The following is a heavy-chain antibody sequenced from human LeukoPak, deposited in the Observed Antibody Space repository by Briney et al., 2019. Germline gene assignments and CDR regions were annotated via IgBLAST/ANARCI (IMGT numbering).Heavy chain of an antibody. CDR1: GFTFDLYW. V-gene: IGHV3-7*03. Sequence: GGSLRLSCTASGFTFDLYWMTWVRQAPGKGLEWVANIKEDGSKKNYVDSVKGRFTISRDNAKNSLYLQMSGLRGEDTALYYCATPLDYYDSRGHHQGGDWGQGTLVTVSS. J-gene: IGHJ4*02. CDR3: ATPLDYYDSRGHHQGGD. D-gene: IGHD3-22*01. CDR2: IKEDGSKK.